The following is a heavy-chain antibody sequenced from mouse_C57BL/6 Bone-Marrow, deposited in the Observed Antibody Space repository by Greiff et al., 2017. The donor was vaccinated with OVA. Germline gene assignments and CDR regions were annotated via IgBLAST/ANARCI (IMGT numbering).Heavy chain of an antibody. V-gene: IGHV1-26*01. J-gene: IGHJ2*01. CDR3: ARYYYGSSYFDY. CDR2: INPNNGGT. CDR1: GYTFTDYY. D-gene: IGHD1-1*01. Sequence: EVQLQQSGPELVKPGASVKISCKASGYTFTDYYMNWVKQSHGKSLEWIGDINPNNGGTSYNQKFKGKATLTVDKSSSTAYMELRSLTSEDSAVDYCARYYYGSSYFDYWGQGTTLTVSS.